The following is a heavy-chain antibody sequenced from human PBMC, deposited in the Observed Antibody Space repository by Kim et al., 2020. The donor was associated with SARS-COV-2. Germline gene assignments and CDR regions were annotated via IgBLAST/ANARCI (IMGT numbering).Heavy chain of an antibody. CDR3: VSGKGPRGYCGLDV. Sequence: GGSLRLSCVPSGFTFSTYGMHWVRRAPGKGLEWVAAISSDGSKNYYSESVKVRFTISRDNTKNTVYLQMNSLRVEDTAVYYCVSGKGPRGYCGLDVWGQGTTVTVSS. D-gene: IGHD1-26*01. CDR1: GFTFSTYG. J-gene: IGHJ6*02. V-gene: IGHV3-33*05. CDR2: ISSDGSKN.